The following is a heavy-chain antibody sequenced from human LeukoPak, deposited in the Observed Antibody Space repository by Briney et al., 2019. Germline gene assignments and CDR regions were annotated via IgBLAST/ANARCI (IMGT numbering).Heavy chain of an antibody. D-gene: IGHD2-2*02. V-gene: IGHV4-59*08. CDR1: GGSIRSYY. Sequence: PSETLSLTCTVSGGSIRSYYWSWIRQPPGKGLEWIGCIYYSGSTNYNPSLKSRVTISVDASKSQFSLNLTSVTAADTAVYYCARTRSQAISAQYFDYWGQGTLVTVSS. CDR3: ARTRSQAISAQYFDY. J-gene: IGHJ4*02. CDR2: IYYSGST.